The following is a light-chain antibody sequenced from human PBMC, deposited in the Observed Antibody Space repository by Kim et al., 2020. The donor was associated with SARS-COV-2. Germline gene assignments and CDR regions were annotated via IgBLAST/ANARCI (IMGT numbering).Light chain of an antibody. J-gene: IGLJ3*02. Sequence: VSPGQTASISCSGDKLGDKYACWYQQKPGQSPVLVIYQDTKRPSGIPERFSGSNSGNTATLTISGTQAMDEADYYCQAWDSSTAVFGGGTQLTVL. CDR3: QAWDSSTAV. V-gene: IGLV3-1*01. CDR2: QDT. CDR1: KLGDKY.